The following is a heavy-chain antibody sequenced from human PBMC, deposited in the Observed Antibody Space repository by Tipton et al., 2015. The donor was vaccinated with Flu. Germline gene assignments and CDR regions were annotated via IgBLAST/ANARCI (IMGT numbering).Heavy chain of an antibody. CDR1: GGSISSNSFY. V-gene: IGHV4-39*07. J-gene: IGHJ2*01. Sequence: TLSLTCTVSGGSISSNSFYWGWIRQPPGKGLEWIGSIHTSGSTGYNPSLKSRVTMSVDASKNQFSLQLNSVTAADTAAYYCARDPDSGAGYYLDLWGRGTLVTVSS. CDR2: IHTSGST. D-gene: IGHD1-26*01. CDR3: ARDPDSGAGYYLDL.